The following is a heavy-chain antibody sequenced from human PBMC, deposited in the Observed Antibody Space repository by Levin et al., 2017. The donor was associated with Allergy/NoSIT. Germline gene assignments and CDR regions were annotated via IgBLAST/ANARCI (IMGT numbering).Heavy chain of an antibody. CDR1: EFNFGIYG. Sequence: PAGGSLRLSCVASEFNFGIYGMAWVRQAPGKGPEWVSTIGADGGTFYADSVRGRFTISRDTSKNTAYLQMNSLRAEDTALYYCTKDPPLIWGQGTMVTVSS. CDR3: TKDPPLI. V-gene: IGHV3-23*01. CDR2: IGADGGT. J-gene: IGHJ3*02.